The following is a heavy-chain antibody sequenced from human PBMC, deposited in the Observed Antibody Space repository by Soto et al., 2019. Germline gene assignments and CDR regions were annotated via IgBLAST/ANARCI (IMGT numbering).Heavy chain of an antibody. CDR1: SGSICSSNW. Sequence: PSETLSLTCAVSSGSICSSNWWSWVRPPPGKGLEWIGEIYHSGSTNYNPSLKSRVTISVDKSKNQFSLKLSSVTAADTAVYYCAREITGTTSGVDYYYYYMDVWGKGTTVTV. D-gene: IGHD1-7*01. CDR2: IYHSGST. J-gene: IGHJ6*03. CDR3: AREITGTTSGVDYYYYYMDV. V-gene: IGHV4-4*02.